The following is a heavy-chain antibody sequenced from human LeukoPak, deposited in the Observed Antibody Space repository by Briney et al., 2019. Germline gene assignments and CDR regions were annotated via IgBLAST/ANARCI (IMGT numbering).Heavy chain of an antibody. V-gene: IGHV1-8*01. CDR2: MNPNSGNT. Sequence: ASVRVSCKASGYTFTSYDINWVRQATGQGLEWMGWMNPNSGNTGYAQKFQGRVTMTRNTSISTAYMELSSLRSEDTAVYYCARGLTMIVVVPGYWGQGTLVTVSS. CDR3: ARGLTMIVVVPGY. J-gene: IGHJ4*02. D-gene: IGHD3-22*01. CDR1: GYTFTSYD.